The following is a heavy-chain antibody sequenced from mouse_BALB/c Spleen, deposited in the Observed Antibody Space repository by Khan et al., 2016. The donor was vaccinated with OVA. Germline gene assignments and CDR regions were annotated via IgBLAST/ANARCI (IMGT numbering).Heavy chain of an antibody. V-gene: IGHV5-15*02. CDR3: ARLYYGSSGAY. J-gene: IGHJ3*01. Sequence: EVELVESGGGLVQPGGSRKLSCAASGFTFSDYGMAWVRQAPGKGPAWVAFISNLAYSIYYAETVTGRFTISRENAKNNLYLEMSSLRSEDTAMYYCARLYYGSSGAYWGQGTLVTVSA. CDR1: GFTFSDYG. CDR2: ISNLAYSI. D-gene: IGHD1-1*01.